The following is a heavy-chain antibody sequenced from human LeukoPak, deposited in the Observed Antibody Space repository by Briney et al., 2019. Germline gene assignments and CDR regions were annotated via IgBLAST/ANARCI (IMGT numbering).Heavy chain of an antibody. J-gene: IGHJ6*03. Sequence: KPSETLSLTCAVYGGSFSGYYWSWIRQPPGKGLEWIGEINHSGSTNYNPSLKSRVTISVDTSKNQFSLKLSSVTAADTAVYYCARITMVRGVSHYYYYMDVWGKGATVTVSS. D-gene: IGHD3-10*01. CDR3: ARITMVRGVSHYYYYMDV. V-gene: IGHV4-34*01. CDR1: GGSFSGYY. CDR2: INHSGST.